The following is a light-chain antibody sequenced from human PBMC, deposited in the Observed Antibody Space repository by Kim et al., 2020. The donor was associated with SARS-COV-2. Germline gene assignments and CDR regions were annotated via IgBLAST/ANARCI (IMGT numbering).Light chain of an antibody. J-gene: IGLJ2*01. CDR2: RNN. V-gene: IGLV1-47*01. Sequence: QSVLTQPPSASGTPGKRVTISCSGRSSNIGSNYVYWYQQLPGTAPKRLIYRNNQRPSGVPDRFSGSKSGTSASLAISGLRSEDEADYYCAAWDDSLSGPHVVFGGGTQLIVL. CDR3: AAWDDSLSGPHVV. CDR1: SSNIGSNY.